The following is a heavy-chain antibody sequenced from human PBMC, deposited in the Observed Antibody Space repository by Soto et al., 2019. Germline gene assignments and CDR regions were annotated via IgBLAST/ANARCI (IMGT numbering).Heavy chain of an antibody. D-gene: IGHD1-26*01. CDR1: GFTFSSYG. Sequence: GGSLRLSCAASGFTFSSYGMHWVRQAPGKGLEWVAVIWYDGSNNYYADSVKGRFTISRDNSKNTLYLQMNSLRAEDTAVYYCARDPPSGSYSYYFDYWGQGTLVTVSS. J-gene: IGHJ4*02. CDR3: ARDPPSGSYSYYFDY. V-gene: IGHV3-33*08. CDR2: IWYDGSNN.